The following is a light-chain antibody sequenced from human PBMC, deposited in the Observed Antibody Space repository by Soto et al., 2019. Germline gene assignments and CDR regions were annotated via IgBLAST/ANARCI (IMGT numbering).Light chain of an antibody. CDR2: DDK. J-gene: IGLJ1*01. Sequence: SYELTQPPSVSVSPGQTASITCGGDNIGTKSVHWYQQRPGQAPVLVVYDDKKRPSGIPERFSGSNSGNTATLTISRVETGDEADYYCQVCERFSDHNVVFGDGTKLTVL. CDR1: NIGTKS. V-gene: IGLV3-21*02. CDR3: QVCERFSDHNVV.